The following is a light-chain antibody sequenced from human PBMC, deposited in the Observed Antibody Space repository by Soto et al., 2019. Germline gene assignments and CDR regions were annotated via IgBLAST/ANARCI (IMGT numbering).Light chain of an antibody. V-gene: IGLV2-14*03. CDR3: SSYTSSSTRV. J-gene: IGLJ1*01. CDR1: SSDVGAYDF. CDR2: EVS. Sequence: HSVLTQPASWSVSPGQSITISCTGTSSDVGAYDFVSWYQQHPDKAPKLMIYEVSNRPSGVSNRFSGSKSVNTATLTISGLQAEDEADYYCSSYTSSSTRVFGTGTKVTVL.